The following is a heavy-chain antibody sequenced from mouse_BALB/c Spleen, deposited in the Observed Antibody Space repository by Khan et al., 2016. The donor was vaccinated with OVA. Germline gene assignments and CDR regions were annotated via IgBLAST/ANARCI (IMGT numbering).Heavy chain of an antibody. CDR3: ARSVTITTVVATDFDY. J-gene: IGHJ2*01. D-gene: IGHD1-1*01. Sequence: EVQLQESGPGLVKPSQSLSLTCTVTGYSITSDYAWNWIRQFPGNKLEWMGYISYSGRTSYNPSLKSRIPLTRDTSKNQFFLQLNSVTTEDTATXYCARSVTITTVVATDFDYWGQGTTLTVSS. CDR1: GYSITSDYA. CDR2: ISYSGRT. V-gene: IGHV3-2*02.